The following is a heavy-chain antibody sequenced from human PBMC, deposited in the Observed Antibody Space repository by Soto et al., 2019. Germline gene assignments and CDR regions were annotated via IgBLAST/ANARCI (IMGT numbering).Heavy chain of an antibody. J-gene: IGHJ6*02. D-gene: IGHD6-6*01. CDR1: GGTFSSYA. Sequence: QVQLVQSGAEVKKPGSSVKVSCKASGGTFSSYAISWVRQAPGQGLEWMGGIIPIFGTANYEQKFQGRVPITADEATGTDYMELSSLLFEDTAVYYCATKYVVPNHYHYRIDGLGQGTTVTGSS. CDR3: ATKYVVPNHYHYRIDG. V-gene: IGHV1-69*01. CDR2: IIPIFGTA.